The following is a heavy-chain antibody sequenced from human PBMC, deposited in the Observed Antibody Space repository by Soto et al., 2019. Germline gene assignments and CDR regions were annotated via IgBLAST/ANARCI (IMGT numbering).Heavy chain of an antibody. D-gene: IGHD3-22*01. CDR2: IVPMLRTA. J-gene: IGHJ3*02. CDR1: GGTFSDFG. V-gene: IGHV1-69*01. CDR3: ARDRRLASSGLFYFSLYDI. Sequence: QVLLVQSGTEVKRPGSSVRVSCKASGGTFSDFGISWVRQAPGQGLEWMGDIVPMLRTAHYAEKFQGRVTITADESTITSYMELSSLTSDDTAVYFCARDRRLASSGLFYFSLYDIWGQGTMVTVSS.